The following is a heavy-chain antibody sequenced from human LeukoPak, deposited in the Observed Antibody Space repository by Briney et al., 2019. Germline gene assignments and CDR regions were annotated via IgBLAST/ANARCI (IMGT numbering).Heavy chain of an antibody. J-gene: IGHJ4*02. Sequence: GGSLRLSCAASGFGFNTCAMSWVRQAPGKGLEWVSTISGGGRSTDYADSVKGQFTIPRDNSKNTLYLQMNSLRAEDTAVYYCARERYFDYWGQGTLVTVSS. CDR3: ARERYFDY. CDR1: GFGFNTCA. CDR2: ISGGGRST. V-gene: IGHV3-23*01.